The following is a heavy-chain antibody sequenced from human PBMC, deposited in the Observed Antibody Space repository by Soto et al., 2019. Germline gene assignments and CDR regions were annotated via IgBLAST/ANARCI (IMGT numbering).Heavy chain of an antibody. D-gene: IGHD3-16*02. V-gene: IGHV3-30-3*01. J-gene: IGHJ3*02. CDR3: ARADDYVWGSYRGWDI. Sequence: QVQLVESGGGVVQPGSSLRLSCAASGFTFSSYAMHWVRQAPGKGLEWVAVISYDGSNKYYADSVKGRFTISRDNYKNKQYLKMNSLNAEDTAVYYCARADDYVWGSYRGWDIWGQGTMVTVSS. CDR2: ISYDGSNK. CDR1: GFTFSSYA.